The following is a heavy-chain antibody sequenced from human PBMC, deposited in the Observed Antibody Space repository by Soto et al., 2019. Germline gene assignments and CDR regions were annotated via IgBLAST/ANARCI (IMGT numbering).Heavy chain of an antibody. CDR3: ARTNYGGKLSRGIYYYYGMDV. J-gene: IGHJ6*02. V-gene: IGHV2-70*01. CDR1: GFSLSTSGMC. CDR2: IDWDDDK. Sequence: SGPTLVNPTQTLTLTCTFSGFSLSTSGMCVSWIRQPPGKALEWLALIDWDDDKYYSTSLKTRLTISKDTSKNQVVLTMTNMDPVDTATYYCARTNYGGKLSRGIYYYYGMDVWGQGTTVTVSS. D-gene: IGHD4-17*01.